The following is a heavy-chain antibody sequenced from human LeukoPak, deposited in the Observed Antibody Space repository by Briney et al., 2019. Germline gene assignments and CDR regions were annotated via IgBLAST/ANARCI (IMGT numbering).Heavy chain of an antibody. J-gene: IGHJ4*02. Sequence: SETLSLTCTVSGGSISSYYWSWIRQPPGKGLEWIGYIYYSGSTNYNPSLKSRVTISVDTSKNQFSLKLSSVTAADTAVYYCARTYCRGGSCHFDYWGQGTLVTVSS. CDR3: ARTYCRGGSCHFDY. D-gene: IGHD2-15*01. CDR1: GGSISSYY. V-gene: IGHV4-59*01. CDR2: IYYSGST.